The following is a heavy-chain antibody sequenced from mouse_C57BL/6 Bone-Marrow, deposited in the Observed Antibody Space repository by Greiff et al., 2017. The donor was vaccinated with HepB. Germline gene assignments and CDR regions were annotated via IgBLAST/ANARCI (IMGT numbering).Heavy chain of an antibody. J-gene: IGHJ2*01. CDR3: ARESSYYYGSSYVNYFDY. CDR2: IDPSDSYT. V-gene: IGHV1-50*01. Sequence: VQLQQPGAELVKPGASVKLYCKASGYTFTSYWMQWVKQRPGQGLEWIGEIDPSDSYTNYNQKFKGKATLTVDTSSSTAYMQLSSLTSEGSAVYDCARESSYYYGSSYVNYFDYWGQGTTLTVSS. D-gene: IGHD1-1*01. CDR1: GYTFTSYW.